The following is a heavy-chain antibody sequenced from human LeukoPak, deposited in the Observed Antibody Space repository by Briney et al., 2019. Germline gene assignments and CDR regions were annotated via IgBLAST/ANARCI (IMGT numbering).Heavy chain of an antibody. D-gene: IGHD3-10*01. CDR3: AKDFYYGSGSVDY. Sequence: QTGGSLRLSCAASGFTFSSYGLNWVRQAPGKGLEWVSLISEDGGKTHYADSVKGRFTISRDNTKNSLYLQMNSLRTEDTALYYCAKDFYYGSGSVDYWGQGTLVTVSS. J-gene: IGHJ4*02. CDR2: ISEDGGKT. V-gene: IGHV3-43*02. CDR1: GFTFSSYG.